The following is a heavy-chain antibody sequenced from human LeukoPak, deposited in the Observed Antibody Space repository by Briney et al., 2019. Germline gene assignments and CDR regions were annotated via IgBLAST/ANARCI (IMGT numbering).Heavy chain of an antibody. D-gene: IGHD3-16*01. J-gene: IGHJ4*02. CDR1: GYTFTGYY. V-gene: IGHV1-2*02. CDR3: AREGDYVWGSYDY. CDR2: INPNSGGI. Sequence: EASVKVSCKASGYTFTGYYMHWVRQAPGQGLEWMGWINPNSGGINYAQKFQGRVTMTRDTSISTAYMELSRLRSDDTAVYYCAREGDYVWGSYDYWGQGTLVTVSS.